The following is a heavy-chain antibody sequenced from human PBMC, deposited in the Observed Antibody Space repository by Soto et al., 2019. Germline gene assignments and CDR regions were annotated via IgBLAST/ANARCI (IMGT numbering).Heavy chain of an antibody. Sequence: GGSLRLSCAASGFTFSSYSMNWVRQAPGKGLEWVSYISSSSTIYYADSVKGRFTISRDNAKNSLYLQMNSLRAEDTAVYYCARGPDIVFMGVWGKGTTVTVSS. CDR1: GFTFSSYS. D-gene: IGHD2-15*01. V-gene: IGHV3-48*01. CDR3: ARGPDIVFMGV. J-gene: IGHJ6*04. CDR2: ISSSSTI.